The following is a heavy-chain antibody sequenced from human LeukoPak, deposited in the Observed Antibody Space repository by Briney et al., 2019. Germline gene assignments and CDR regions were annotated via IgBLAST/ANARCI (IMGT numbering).Heavy chain of an antibody. J-gene: IGHJ4*02. CDR1: GGTFSTFA. CDR3: ARQTCSGGSCYSGGFDY. CDR2: IIPIFGTS. D-gene: IGHD2-15*01. Sequence: ASVKVSCKSSGGTFSTFAISWVRQAPGQGLDWMGGIIPIFGTSNYAQKFQGRVTITADESTSTAYMELSSLRSEDTAVYYCARQTCSGGSCYSGGFDYWGQGTLVTVSS. V-gene: IGHV1-69*13.